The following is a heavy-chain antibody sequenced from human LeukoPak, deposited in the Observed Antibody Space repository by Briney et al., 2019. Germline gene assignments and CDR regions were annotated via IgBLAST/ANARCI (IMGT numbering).Heavy chain of an antibody. CDR2: IYYSGST. Sequence: SETLSLTCTVSGGSISSGGYYWSWLRQHPGTGLEWLGHIYYSGSTYYNPSRKRRVTISVDTSNNHFSLKLRSVTAADTAVYYCARDMGLYFYDSSGPDAFDIWGQGTMVIVSS. J-gene: IGHJ3*02. CDR3: ARDMGLYFYDSSGPDAFDI. V-gene: IGHV4-31*03. CDR1: GGSISSGGYY. D-gene: IGHD3-22*01.